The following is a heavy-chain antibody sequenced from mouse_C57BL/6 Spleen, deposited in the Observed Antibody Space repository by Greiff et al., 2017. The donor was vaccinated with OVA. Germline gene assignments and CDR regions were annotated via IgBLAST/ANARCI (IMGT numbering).Heavy chain of an antibody. CDR1: GFNIKDDY. D-gene: IGHD1-1*01. CDR2: IDPENGDT. V-gene: IGHV14-4*01. J-gene: IGHJ4*01. Sequence: EVKLQESGAELVRPGASVKLSCTASGFNIKDDYMHWVKQRPEQGLEWIGWIDPENGDTDYASKFQGKATITADTSSNTAYLQLSSLTSEDTAVYYCTSSGTAMDYWGQGTSVTVSS. CDR3: TSSGTAMDY.